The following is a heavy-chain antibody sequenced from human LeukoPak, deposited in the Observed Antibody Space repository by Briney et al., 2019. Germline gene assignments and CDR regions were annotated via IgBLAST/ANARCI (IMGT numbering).Heavy chain of an antibody. CDR2: ISSGSSYI. CDR1: GFTFSSYS. D-gene: IGHD3-9*01. Sequence: PGGSLRLSCAASGFTFSSYSMNWVRQAPGKGLEWFSSISSGSSYIYYADSVKGRFTISRDNAKNSLYLQMNSLRAEDTAVYYCARDASLPPYDTLSDWGQGTLVTVSS. CDR3: ARDASLPPYDTLSD. J-gene: IGHJ4*02. V-gene: IGHV3-21*01.